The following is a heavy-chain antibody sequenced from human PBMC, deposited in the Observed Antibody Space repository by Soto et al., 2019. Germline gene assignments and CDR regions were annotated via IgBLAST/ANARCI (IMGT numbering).Heavy chain of an antibody. V-gene: IGHV1-3*01. CDR2: INAGNGNT. CDR3: ARGSGLTYFDY. D-gene: IGHD3-10*01. Sequence: AASVKVSCRASGYTFTNYAMHWVRQAPGQRLEWMGWINAGNGNTKYSQKFQGRVTITRDTSASTAYMELSSLRSEDTAVYYCARGSGLTYFDYWGQGTLVTVPQ. CDR1: GYTFTNYA. J-gene: IGHJ4*02.